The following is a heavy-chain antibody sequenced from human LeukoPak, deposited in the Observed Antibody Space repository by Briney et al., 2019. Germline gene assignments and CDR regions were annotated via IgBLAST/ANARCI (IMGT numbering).Heavy chain of an antibody. V-gene: IGHV3-30*18. CDR3: AKSSVCSGGSCKPGFDY. CDR2: ISYDGSNK. J-gene: IGHJ4*02. Sequence: GGSLRLSCAASGFTFSSYGMHWVRQAPGKGLEWVAVISYDGSNKYYADSVKGRFTISRDNPKNTLYLQMNSLRAEDTAVYYCAKSSVCSGGSCKPGFDYWGQGTLVTVSS. D-gene: IGHD2-15*01. CDR1: GFTFSSYG.